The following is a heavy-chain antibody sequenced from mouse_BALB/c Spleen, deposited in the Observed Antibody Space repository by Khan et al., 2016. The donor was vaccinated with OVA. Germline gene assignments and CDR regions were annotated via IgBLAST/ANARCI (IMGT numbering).Heavy chain of an antibody. CDR1: GFSLSDYG. CDR3: AKGVWSYYYTWDY. Sequence: VQLQESGPGLVAPSQNLSITCTVSGFSLSDYGVSWIRQPPGKGLEWLGVIWGGGSTYYNSALRSRLSISKENSKSQVFLEMSSLQSDDTAMFYCAKGVWSYYYTWDYWGQGTSVTVSS. V-gene: IGHV2-6-5*01. CDR2: IWGGGST. J-gene: IGHJ4*01.